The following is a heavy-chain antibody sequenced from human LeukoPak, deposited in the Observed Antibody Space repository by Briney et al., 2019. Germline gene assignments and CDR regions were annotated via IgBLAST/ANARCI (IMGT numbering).Heavy chain of an antibody. Sequence: PSETLSLTCTVSGGSISSYYWSWIRQPPGKGLEWIGYIYYSGSTNYNPSLKSRVTISVDTSKNQFSLKLSSVTAADTAVYYCARVDCSGGSCYSVYWGQGTLVTVSS. CDR3: ARVDCSGGSCYSVY. J-gene: IGHJ4*02. CDR2: IYYSGST. V-gene: IGHV4-59*01. D-gene: IGHD2-15*01. CDR1: GGSISSYY.